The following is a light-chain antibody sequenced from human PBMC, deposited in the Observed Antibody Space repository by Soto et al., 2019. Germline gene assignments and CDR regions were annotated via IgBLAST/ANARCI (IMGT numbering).Light chain of an antibody. CDR2: EVS. CDR3: SSYTSDSTLV. Sequence: QSALTQPASVSGSLGQSIAISCTGTSTDVGGYNYVSWYQQHPGKAPKLMIYEVSNRPSGVSNRFSGAKSGNTASLTISGLQAEDEADYYCSSYTSDSTLVFGGGTKLTVL. CDR1: STDVGGYNY. J-gene: IGLJ3*02. V-gene: IGLV2-14*01.